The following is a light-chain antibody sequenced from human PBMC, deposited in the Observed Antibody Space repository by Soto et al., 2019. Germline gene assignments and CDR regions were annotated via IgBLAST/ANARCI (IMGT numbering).Light chain of an antibody. V-gene: IGKV3-20*01. CDR1: QSVSSSY. CDR3: QQYGRP. J-gene: IGKJ1*01. Sequence: EIVLTQSPGTLSLSPGERATLSCRASQSVSSSYLAWYQQKPGQAPRLLIYGASSRATGIPDRFSGSGSGTDFTLTISRLEPGDFAVYYCQQYGRPFGQGTK. CDR2: GAS.